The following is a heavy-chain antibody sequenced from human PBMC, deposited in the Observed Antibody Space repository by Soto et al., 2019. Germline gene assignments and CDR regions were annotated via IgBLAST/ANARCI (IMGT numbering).Heavy chain of an antibody. CDR3: AKGSYSSGWRYYFDY. D-gene: IGHD6-19*01. CDR2: ISGSGGST. Sequence: EVQLLESGGGLVQPGGSLRLSCAASGFTFSSYAMSWVRQAPGKGLEWVSAISGSGGSTYYADSVKGRFTISRDNSKNTLYLQMNRLRAEDTAVYYCAKGSYSSGWRYYFDYWGQGTLVTVSS. V-gene: IGHV3-23*01. J-gene: IGHJ4*02. CDR1: GFTFSSYA.